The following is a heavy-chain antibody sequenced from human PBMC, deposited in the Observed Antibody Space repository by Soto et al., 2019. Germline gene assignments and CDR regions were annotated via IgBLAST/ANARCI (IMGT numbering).Heavy chain of an antibody. Sequence: QLVESEGGLVQPGGSLRLSCEASGFIFTTSDMSWVRQAPGKGLEWVSSITTTGDTTHYADSVRGRFTISRDNARKTGYLQMNGLRVDATAVYFCAKGGGGDHGYWGQGTLVAVSS. V-gene: IGHV3-23*04. D-gene: IGHD2-21*02. CDR2: ITTTGDTT. CDR1: GFIFTTSD. J-gene: IGHJ4*02. CDR3: AKGGGGDHGY.